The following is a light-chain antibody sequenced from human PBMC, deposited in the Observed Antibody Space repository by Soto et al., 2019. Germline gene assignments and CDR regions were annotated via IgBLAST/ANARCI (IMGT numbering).Light chain of an antibody. CDR1: QSLVYSDGRTY. V-gene: IGKV2D-30*01. CDR2: KVS. J-gene: IGKJ5*01. Sequence: DVVVTQSPLSLSVTLGQPASISCRCSQSLVYSDGRTYLTWFHQRPGQSPRRLIYKVSNLDSGVPERFSGSGSGSDFTLKISRVEAADVGLYYCMQGTHVPFIFGQGTRLEIK. CDR3: MQGTHVPFI.